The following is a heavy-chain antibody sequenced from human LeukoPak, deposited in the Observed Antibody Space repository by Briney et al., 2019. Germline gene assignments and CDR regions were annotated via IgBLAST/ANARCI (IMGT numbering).Heavy chain of an antibody. CDR1: GYTFTGYY. CDR3: ARAGVWDYSDSSGYHNAAFDI. D-gene: IGHD3-22*01. J-gene: IGHJ3*02. Sequence: ASVKVSCKASGYTFTGYYIHWVRQAPGQGLEWMGWINPNSGGTNYAQKFQGRVTMTRDTSMSTAHMELSRLKSDDTAVYYCARAGVWDYSDSSGYHNAAFDIWGQGTMVTVSS. V-gene: IGHV1-2*02. CDR2: INPNSGGT.